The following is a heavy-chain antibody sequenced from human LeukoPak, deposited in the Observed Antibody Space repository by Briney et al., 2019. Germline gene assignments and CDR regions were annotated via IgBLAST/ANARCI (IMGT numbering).Heavy chain of an antibody. Sequence: GGSLRLSCVASGFTFSRYDMHWVRQAPGKGLEWVAVISVDGSNKYYADSVKGRFTISRDNSKNTLYLEMNSLKAEDTTVYYCARHKGASLFRGIIFDYWGQGTLVTVSS. V-gene: IGHV3-30-3*01. D-gene: IGHD3-10*01. J-gene: IGHJ4*02. CDR3: ARHKGASLFRGIIFDY. CDR2: ISVDGSNK. CDR1: GFTFSRYD.